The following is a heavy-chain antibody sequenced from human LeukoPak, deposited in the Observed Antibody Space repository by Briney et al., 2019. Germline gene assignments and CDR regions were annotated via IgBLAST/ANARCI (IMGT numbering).Heavy chain of an antibody. Sequence: KSADPVSLLCSVCGGSLKSSSYYWRWIRQPPGGGVECCVSIYYCESIYYIPYVKSRVTISVDTSKNQFSLMLSSVTAADTAVYYCTRQGGSYDFWSGYYYYYYGMDVWGQGTTVTVSS. CDR3: TRQGGSYDFWSGYYYYYYGMDV. J-gene: IGHJ6*02. CDR1: GGSLKSSSYY. CDR2: IYYCESI. D-gene: IGHD3-3*01. V-gene: IGHV4-39*01.